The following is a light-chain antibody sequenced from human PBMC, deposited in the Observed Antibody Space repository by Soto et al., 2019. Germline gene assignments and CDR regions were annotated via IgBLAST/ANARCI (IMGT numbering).Light chain of an antibody. Sequence: DIQMTQSPSTLSASVGDRVTITCRASQSISTWLAWYQQKPGRAPKLLIYKASSLESGVPSRFSGSGSGTEFSLTISSLQPDDFASYYCQLYNRNYPWTFGQGTRVEIK. V-gene: IGKV1-5*03. CDR3: QLYNRNYPWT. CDR1: QSISTW. CDR2: KAS. J-gene: IGKJ1*01.